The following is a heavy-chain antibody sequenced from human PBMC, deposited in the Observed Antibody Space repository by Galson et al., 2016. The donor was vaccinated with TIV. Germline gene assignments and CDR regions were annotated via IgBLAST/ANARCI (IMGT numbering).Heavy chain of an antibody. Sequence: SLRLSCAASGFIFSSYGMHWVRQAPGKGLEWVSAISGSGATTHYADSVKGRFTISRDNSKNTLYVQMNSLRAEDTAVYYCAKVPSSGFSYYYGWDVWGQGTTVTVS. CDR3: AKVPSSGFSYYYGWDV. V-gene: IGHV3-23*01. CDR2: ISGSGATT. D-gene: IGHD3-10*01. CDR1: GFIFSSYG. J-gene: IGHJ6*02.